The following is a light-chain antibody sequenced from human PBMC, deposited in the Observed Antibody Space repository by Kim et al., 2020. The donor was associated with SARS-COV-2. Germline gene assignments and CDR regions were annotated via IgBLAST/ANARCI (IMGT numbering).Light chain of an antibody. CDR2: EVS. CDR3: CSYVV. Sequence: QSALTQPASVSGSPGQSITISCTGTSSDVGSYNLVSWYQQNPGKAPKLMIYEVSKRPSGVSNRFSGSKSGNTASLTISGLQAEDEADYYCCSYVVFG. CDR1: SSDVGSYNL. V-gene: IGLV2-23*02. J-gene: IGLJ2*01.